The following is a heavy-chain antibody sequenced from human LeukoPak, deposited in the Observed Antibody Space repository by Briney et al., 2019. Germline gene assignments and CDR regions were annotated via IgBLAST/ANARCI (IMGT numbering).Heavy chain of an antibody. J-gene: IGHJ4*02. D-gene: IGHD4-23*01. CDR2: IWYDGSNK. V-gene: IGHV3-33*01. Sequence: GGSLRLSCAASGFTFSSYSMHWVRQAPGKGLEWVAVIWYDGSNKYYADSVKGRFTISRDNSKNTLYLQMNSLRAEDTAVYYCAREVNPQNFDYWGQGTLVTVSS. CDR1: GFTFSSYS. CDR3: AREVNPQNFDY.